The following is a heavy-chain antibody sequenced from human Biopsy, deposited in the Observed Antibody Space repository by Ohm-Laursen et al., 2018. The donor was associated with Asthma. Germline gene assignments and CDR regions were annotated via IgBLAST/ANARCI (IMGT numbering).Heavy chain of an antibody. CDR2: THHSGYT. D-gene: IGHD2-21*02. CDR3: ARGISRVTGLFDHFDS. V-gene: IGHV4-39*07. CDR1: GASITSSAYY. Sequence: SETLSLTCSVSGASITSSAYYWGWIRQTPGKGLEWLGDTHHSGYTNYNPSLSSRLTLSVDTSKNQFSLKLRSVTAADAAVYYCARGISRVTGLFDHFDSWGQGTLVTVSS. J-gene: IGHJ4*02.